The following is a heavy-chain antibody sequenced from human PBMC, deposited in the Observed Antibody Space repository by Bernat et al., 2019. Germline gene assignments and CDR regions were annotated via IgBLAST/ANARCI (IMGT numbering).Heavy chain of an antibody. CDR2: IIPILGIA. J-gene: IGHJ5*02. D-gene: IGHD2-2*01. Sequence: QVQLVQSGAEVKKPGSSVKVSCKASGGTFSSYTISWVRQAPGQGLEWMGRIIPILGIANYAQKFQGRVMITADKSTSTAYMELSSLRSEDTAVYYCARGQASCSSTSCYFGWFDPWGQGTLVTVSS. CDR3: ARGQASCSSTSCYFGWFDP. CDR1: GGTFSSYT. V-gene: IGHV1-69*02.